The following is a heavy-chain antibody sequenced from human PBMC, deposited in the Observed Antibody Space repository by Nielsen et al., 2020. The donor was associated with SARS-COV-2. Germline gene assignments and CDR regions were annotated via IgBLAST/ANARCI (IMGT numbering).Heavy chain of an antibody. CDR2: IYYSGST. CDR3: ARQWSSSD. V-gene: IGHV4-39*01. Sequence: SETLSLTCTVSGGSISSSSYYWGWIRQPPGKGLEWIGSIYYSGSTYYNPSLKSRVTISVDTSKNQFSLKLSSVTAADTAVYYCARQWSSSDWGQGTLVTVSS. D-gene: IGHD6-6*01. CDR1: GGSISSSSYY. J-gene: IGHJ4*02.